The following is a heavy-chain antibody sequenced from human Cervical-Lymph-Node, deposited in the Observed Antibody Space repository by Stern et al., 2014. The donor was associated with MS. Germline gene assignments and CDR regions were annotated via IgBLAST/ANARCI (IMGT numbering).Heavy chain of an antibody. V-gene: IGHV1-2*02. CDR1: RYTFTAYS. J-gene: IGHJ4*02. Sequence: VQLVESGAEVKKPGASLKVSCKTSRYTFTAYSFHWVRQAHGQGLQWMGWINPNPGDTTYAKTFRGRVTMTRDSSINTVYMELSRLTSDDTAVYYCAAVSTTSSASPFDYWGQGTLLTVSS. CDR2: INPNPGDT. D-gene: IGHD6-19*01. CDR3: AAVSTTSSASPFDY.